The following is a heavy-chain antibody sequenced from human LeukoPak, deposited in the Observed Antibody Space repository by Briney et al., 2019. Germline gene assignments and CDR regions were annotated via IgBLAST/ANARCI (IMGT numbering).Heavy chain of an antibody. CDR1: GSSISSVYY. Sequence: PSETLSLTCAVSGSSISSVYYWAWIRPSPVKGLELIASMHHSGITYYRPSLKSRATISVDTSKNQFSLRLSSVTAADTAVYYCAREIGSGSGLYSTGWFDPRGQGTQVTVSS. D-gene: IGHD3-10*01. J-gene: IGHJ5*02. CDR2: MHHSGIT. CDR3: AREIGSGSGLYSTGWFDP. V-gene: IGHV4-38-2*02.